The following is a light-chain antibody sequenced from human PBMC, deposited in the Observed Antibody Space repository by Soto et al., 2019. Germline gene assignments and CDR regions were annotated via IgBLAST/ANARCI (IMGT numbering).Light chain of an antibody. CDR2: DAS. CDR3: EQENHHRWT. V-gene: IGKV1-5*01. CDR1: QTVSPW. J-gene: IGKJ1*01. Sequence: DIQMTQSPSPLSASAGDKVTITCRPCQTVSPWLAWYQQKPGDAPNLLVYDASRLQSGVPPCFSGGASGREFTLTISNRRPDDIATYFCEQENHHRWTVGQGTNVDIK.